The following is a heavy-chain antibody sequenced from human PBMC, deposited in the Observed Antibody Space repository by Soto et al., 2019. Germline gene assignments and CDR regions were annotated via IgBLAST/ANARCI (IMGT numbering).Heavy chain of an antibody. D-gene: IGHD6-13*01. CDR3: ARDSTAAGAWY. CDR1: GFTFSSHW. J-gene: IGHJ4*02. V-gene: IGHV3-7*03. Sequence: AGGSLRLSCSASGFTFSSHWMCWIRQVPGRGLEWVANIKPDGSGKYYVDSVKGRFAISRDNAKNSLYLLMTSLRAEDTAVYYCARDSTAAGAWYWGRGTLVTVSS. CDR2: IKPDGSGK.